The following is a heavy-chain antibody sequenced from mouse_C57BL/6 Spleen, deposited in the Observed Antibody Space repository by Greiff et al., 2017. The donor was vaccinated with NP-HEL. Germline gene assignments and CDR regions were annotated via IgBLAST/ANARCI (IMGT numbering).Heavy chain of an antibody. D-gene: IGHD1-1*01. V-gene: IGHV1-9*01. CDR2: ILPGSGST. CDR3: ARSGTVVATGGFDY. J-gene: IGHJ2*01. CDR1: GYTFTGYW. Sequence: VQLQQSGAELMKPGASVKLSCKATGYTFTGYWIEWVKQRPGHGLEWIGEILPGSGSTTYNEKFKGKATFTADTSSNTAYMQLSSLTTEDSAIYYCARSGTVVATGGFDYWGQGTTLTVSS.